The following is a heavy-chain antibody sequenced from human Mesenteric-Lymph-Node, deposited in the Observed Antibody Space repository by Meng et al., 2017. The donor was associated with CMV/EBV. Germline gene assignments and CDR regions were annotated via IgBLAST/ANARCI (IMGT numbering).Heavy chain of an antibody. D-gene: IGHD2-2*02. J-gene: IGHJ4*02. CDR1: GGSISSSSYY. CDR2: IYYSGST. Sequence: SETLSLTCTVSGGSISSSSYYWGWIRQPPGKGLEWIGSIYYSGSTYYNPSLKSRVTISVDTSKNQFSLKLSSVTAADTAVYYCARDRRDVSLGYCSSTSCYRPLFEFDYWGQGTLVTVSS. V-gene: IGHV4-39*07. CDR3: ARDRRDVSLGYCSSTSCYRPLFEFDY.